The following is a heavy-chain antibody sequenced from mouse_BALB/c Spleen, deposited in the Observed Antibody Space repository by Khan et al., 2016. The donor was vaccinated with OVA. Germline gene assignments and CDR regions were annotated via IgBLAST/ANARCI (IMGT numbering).Heavy chain of an antibody. CDR3: ATSYYYGDYFDY. CDR2: IRGDSSTI. CDR1: GFTFSSYG. Sequence: EVQVVESGGGLVQPGGSRKLSCAASGFTFSSYGMHWVRQAPEKGLEWVAYIRGDSSTIYYTDTVKGRFTISRDNPKNTLSLQMTSLMSEDTAMYCCATSYYYGDYFDYWGPGTTLTVSS. J-gene: IGHJ2*01. V-gene: IGHV5-17*02. D-gene: IGHD1-1*01.